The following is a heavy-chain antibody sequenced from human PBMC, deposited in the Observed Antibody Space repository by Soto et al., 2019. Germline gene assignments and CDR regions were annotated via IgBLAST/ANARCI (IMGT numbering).Heavy chain of an antibody. Sequence: QVQLVQSGAEVKKPGASVKVSCKASGYTFTRYYMHWVRQAPGQGLEWMGIINPSGFSTNYAQKFQGRITMPRDTSASTVYMELSSLRSEDTAVYYCARDRKDSSGVFDHWGQGILVTVSS. J-gene: IGHJ4*02. CDR1: GYTFTRYY. D-gene: IGHD6-19*01. V-gene: IGHV1-46*01. CDR2: INPSGFST. CDR3: ARDRKDSSGVFDH.